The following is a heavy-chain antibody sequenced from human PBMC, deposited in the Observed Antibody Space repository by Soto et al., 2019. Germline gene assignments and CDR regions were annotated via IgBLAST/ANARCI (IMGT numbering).Heavy chain of an antibody. CDR2: IYHSGST. Sequence: SETLSLTCAVSGGSISSGGYSWSWIRQPPGKGLEWIGYIYHSGSTYYNPSLKSRVTISVDRSKNQFPLKLSSVTAADTAVYYCARDKADGSGSYSDAFDIWGQGTMVTVSS. CDR3: ARDKADGSGSYSDAFDI. D-gene: IGHD3-10*01. J-gene: IGHJ3*02. CDR1: GGSISSGGYS. V-gene: IGHV4-30-2*01.